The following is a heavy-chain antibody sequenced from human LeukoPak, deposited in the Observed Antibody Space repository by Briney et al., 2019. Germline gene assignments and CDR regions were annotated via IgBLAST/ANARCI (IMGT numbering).Heavy chain of an antibody. CDR1: GGSISSSSYY. J-gene: IGHJ3*02. CDR2: IYYSGST. V-gene: IGHV4-39*01. Sequence: SETLSLTCTVSGGSISSSSYYWGWIRQPPGKGLEWIGSIYYSGSTYYNPSLKSRVTISVDTSKNQFSLKLSSVTAADTAVYYCARTSSGWYRDDAFDIWGQGTMVTVSS. CDR3: ARTSSGWYRDDAFDI. D-gene: IGHD6-19*01.